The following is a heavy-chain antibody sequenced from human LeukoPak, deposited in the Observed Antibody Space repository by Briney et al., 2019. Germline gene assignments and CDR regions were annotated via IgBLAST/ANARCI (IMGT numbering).Heavy chain of an antibody. Sequence: SETLSLTCTVSGYSISSGYYWGWIRQPPGKGLEWIGSIYHSGSTYYNPSLKSRVTISVDTSKNQFSLKLSSVTAADTAVYYCARATSTVTTPYWGQGTLVTVSS. CDR2: IYHSGST. V-gene: IGHV4-38-2*02. J-gene: IGHJ4*02. CDR1: GYSISSGYY. D-gene: IGHD4-11*01. CDR3: ARATSTVTTPY.